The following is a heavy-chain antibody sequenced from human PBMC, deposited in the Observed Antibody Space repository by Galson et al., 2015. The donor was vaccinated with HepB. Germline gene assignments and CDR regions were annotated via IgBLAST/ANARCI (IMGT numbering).Heavy chain of an antibody. CDR2: IWHDGSNK. V-gene: IGHV3-33*01. D-gene: IGHD1-26*01. CDR1: GFTFSAYG. CDR3: GMLNSGSHSYNGMDV. J-gene: IGHJ6*02. Sequence: SLRLSCAGSGFTFSAYGIHWVRQIPGKGLEWVAVIWHDGSNKDYADSVKGRFTISRDNSKNTLYLQMNSLRAEDTAVYYCGMLNSGSHSYNGMDVWGQGTTVTVSS.